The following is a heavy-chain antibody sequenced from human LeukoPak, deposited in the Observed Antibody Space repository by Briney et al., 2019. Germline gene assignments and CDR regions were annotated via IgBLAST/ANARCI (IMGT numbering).Heavy chain of an antibody. V-gene: IGHV4-34*01. Sequence: SETLSLTCAVYGGSFSGYYWSWIRRPPGKGLEWIGEINHSGSTNYNPSLKSRVTISVDTSKNQFSLKLSSVTAADTAVYYCARAPYYDILTGWKPFDYWGQGTLVTVSS. CDR2: INHSGST. CDR3: ARAPYYDILTGWKPFDY. D-gene: IGHD3-9*01. J-gene: IGHJ4*02. CDR1: GGSFSGYY.